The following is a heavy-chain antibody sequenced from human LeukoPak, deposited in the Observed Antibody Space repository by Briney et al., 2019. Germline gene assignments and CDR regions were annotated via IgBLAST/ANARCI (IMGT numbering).Heavy chain of an antibody. D-gene: IGHD3-22*01. Sequence: SETLSLTCTVSGGSISSSSYYWGWIRQPPGKGLEWIGSIYYSGSTYYNPSLKSRVTISVDTSKNQFSLKLSSVTAADTAVYYCARVVSRSIYDSSGYYYMDVWGKGTTVTVSS. CDR2: IYYSGST. CDR1: GGSISSSSYY. V-gene: IGHV4-39*07. CDR3: ARVVSRSIYDSSGYYYMDV. J-gene: IGHJ6*03.